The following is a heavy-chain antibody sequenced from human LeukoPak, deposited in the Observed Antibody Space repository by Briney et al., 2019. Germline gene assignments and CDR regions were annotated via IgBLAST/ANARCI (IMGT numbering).Heavy chain of an antibody. V-gene: IGHV4-59*01. CDR1: GGSISTYY. Sequence: PSQTLSLTCTVSGGSISTYYWSWIRQPPGKGLEWIGYIYYSGSTNYNPSLKSRVTISVDTSKNQFSLKLSSVTAADTAVYYCATYCSSTSCNDAFDIWGQGTMVTVSS. CDR3: ATYCSSTSCNDAFDI. D-gene: IGHD2-2*01. J-gene: IGHJ3*02. CDR2: IYYSGST.